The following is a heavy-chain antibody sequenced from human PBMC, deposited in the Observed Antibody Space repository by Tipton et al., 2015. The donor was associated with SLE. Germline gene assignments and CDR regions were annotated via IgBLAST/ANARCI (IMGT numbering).Heavy chain of an antibody. CDR3: ARGCSGSYLTHFDY. D-gene: IGHD1-26*01. Sequence: SLRLSCAASGFTFSSYWMHWVRQGPGKGLVWVSRINSEGSSTSYADSEKGRFTISRDNAKNTLYLQMNSLRAEDTAVYYCARGCSGSYLTHFDYWGQGTLVTVSS. V-gene: IGHV3-74*01. J-gene: IGHJ4*02. CDR2: INSEGSST. CDR1: GFTFSSYW.